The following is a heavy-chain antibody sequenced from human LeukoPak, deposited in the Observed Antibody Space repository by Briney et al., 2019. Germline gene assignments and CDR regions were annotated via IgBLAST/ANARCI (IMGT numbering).Heavy chain of an antibody. J-gene: IGHJ6*04. CDR1: GFTFSDYY. CDR3: ARAYYGSTEHYYYGMDV. CDR2: ISSSSSYT. D-gene: IGHD3-10*01. V-gene: IGHV3-11*06. Sequence: GGSLRLYCAASGFTFSDYYMSWIRQAPGKGLEWVSYISSSSSYTNYADSVKGRFTISRDNAKNSLYLQMNSLRAEDTAVYYCARAYYGSTEHYYYGMDVWGKGTTVTVSS.